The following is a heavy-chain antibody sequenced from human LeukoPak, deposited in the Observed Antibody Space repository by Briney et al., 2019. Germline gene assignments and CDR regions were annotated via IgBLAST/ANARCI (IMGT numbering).Heavy chain of an antibody. D-gene: IGHD3-16*01. CDR3: ARLPRGLIRSY. V-gene: IGHV4-34*01. J-gene: IGHJ4*02. CDR1: GGSFSGFY. Sequence: SETLSLTCAVYGGSFSGFYWGWIRQPPGKGLEWIGTIYHGGSTDSYTGGTYYKSSLKSRVTISVDTSNNQFSLTMASVTAADTAVYYCARLPRGLIRSYWGQGTLVTVSS. CDR2: IYHGGST.